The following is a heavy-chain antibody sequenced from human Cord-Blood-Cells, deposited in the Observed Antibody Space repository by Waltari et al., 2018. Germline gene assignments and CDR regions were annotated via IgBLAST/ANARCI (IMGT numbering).Heavy chain of an antibody. CDR1: GFTFSSYA. D-gene: IGHD7-27*01. CDR3: ANAPPGLTGELSDAFDI. J-gene: IGHJ3*02. V-gene: IGHV3-23*01. CDR2: ISGSGGST. Sequence: EVQLLESGGGLVQPGGSLRLSCAASGFTFSSYAMSWVRQAPGKGLEWVSAISGSGGSTYYADSVKGRFTISRDNSKNTLYLQMNSLRAEDTAVYYCANAPPGLTGELSDAFDIWGQGTMVTVSS.